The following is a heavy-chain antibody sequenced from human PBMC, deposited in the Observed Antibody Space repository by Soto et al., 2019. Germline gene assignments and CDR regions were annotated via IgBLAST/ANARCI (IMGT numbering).Heavy chain of an antibody. V-gene: IGHV4-59*01. CDR3: ARDRSVRF. J-gene: IGHJ4*02. Sequence: QVQLEESGPGLVKPSETLSLTCTVSGGSISYYYWTWIRQPPGKGLEWIGYIYYSGSTNYNPSLRNRVTMSVDTSKNQFSLNLRSVTAADTAVYYCARDRSVRFWGQGTLVTVSS. D-gene: IGHD3-10*01. CDR2: IYYSGST. CDR1: GGSISYYY.